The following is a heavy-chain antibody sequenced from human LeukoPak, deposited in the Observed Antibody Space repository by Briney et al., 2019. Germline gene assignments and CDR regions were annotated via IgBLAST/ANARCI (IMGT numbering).Heavy chain of an antibody. CDR1: GFTFSSYA. J-gene: IGHJ4*02. Sequence: GRSLRLSCAASGFTFSSYAMHWVRQAPGKGLEWVAVISYDGSNKYYADSVKGRFTISRDNSKNTLYLQMNSLRAEDTAVYYCARDRWGYSYGGDWGQGTLVTVSS. CDR2: ISYDGSNK. D-gene: IGHD5-18*01. CDR3: ARDRWGYSYGGD. V-gene: IGHV3-30*03.